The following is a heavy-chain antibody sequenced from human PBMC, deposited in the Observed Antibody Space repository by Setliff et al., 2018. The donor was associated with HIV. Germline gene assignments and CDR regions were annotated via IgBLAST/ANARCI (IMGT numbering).Heavy chain of an antibody. Sequence: SETLSLTCSVSGGSISSSNYYGGWIRQPPGKGLEWIGSFYYSGNTYYSPSLTSRVTISIDTSKNQFSLKLSSVTAADTAVYFCVRHASGDSVSPISYCADPPSGYWGQGTLVTVSS. CDR1: GGSISSSNYY. D-gene: IGHD4-17*01. CDR2: FYYSGNT. V-gene: IGHV4-39*07. J-gene: IGHJ4*02. CDR3: VRHASGDSVSPISYCADPPSGY.